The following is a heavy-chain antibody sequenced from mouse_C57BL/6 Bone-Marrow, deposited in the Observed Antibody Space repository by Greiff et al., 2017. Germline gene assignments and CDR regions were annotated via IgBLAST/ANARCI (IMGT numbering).Heavy chain of an antibody. CDR2: ISSGGSYT. Sequence: EVMLVESGGDLVKPGGSLKLSCAASGFTFSSYGMSWVRQTPDKRLEWVATISSGGSYTYYPDSVKGRFTISRDNAKNTLYLQMSSLKSEDTAMYYCARQVYYYGAYWGQGTLVTVSA. J-gene: IGHJ3*01. D-gene: IGHD1-1*01. CDR1: GFTFSSYG. V-gene: IGHV5-6*01. CDR3: ARQVYYYGAY.